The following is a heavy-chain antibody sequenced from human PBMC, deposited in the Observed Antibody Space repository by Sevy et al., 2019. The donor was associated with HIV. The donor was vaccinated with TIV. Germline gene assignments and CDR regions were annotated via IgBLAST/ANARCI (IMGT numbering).Heavy chain of an antibody. V-gene: IGHV4-4*07. CDR1: ADSFSSYF. CDR2: INTSGST. Sequence: SETLSLTCTVSADSFSSYFLAWIRQPAGKGLEWIGRINTSGSTNYNPSLKSRVTMSVDTSKSQFSLKVTSLTAADTAIYFCARSNWVTATNGFSKSYYFDYWGQGSLVTVSS. J-gene: IGHJ4*02. D-gene: IGHD7-27*01. CDR3: ARSNWVTATNGFSKSYYFDY.